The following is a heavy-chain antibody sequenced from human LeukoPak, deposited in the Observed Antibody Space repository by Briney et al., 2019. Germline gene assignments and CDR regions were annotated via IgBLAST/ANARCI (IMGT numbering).Heavy chain of an antibody. J-gene: IGHJ4*02. Sequence: KASETLSLTCAVSGVSISNNNWWSWVRQPPGKGLEWIGEIYHSGSTNHNQSLKSRVTISVDKSKNQFSLKLSSVTAADTAVYYCALSGLWNYWGQGTLVTVSS. CDR3: ALSGLWNY. V-gene: IGHV4-4*02. CDR1: GVSISNNNW. D-gene: IGHD2/OR15-2a*01. CDR2: IYHSGST.